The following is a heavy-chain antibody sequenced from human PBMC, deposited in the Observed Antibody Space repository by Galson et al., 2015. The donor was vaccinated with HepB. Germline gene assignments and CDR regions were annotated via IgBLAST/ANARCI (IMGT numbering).Heavy chain of an antibody. V-gene: IGHV1-24*01. Sequence: SVKVSCKVSGYTLTELSMHWVRQAPGKGLEWMGGFDPEDGETIYAQKFQGRVTMTEDTSTDPAYMEVSSLRSEDTAVYYFAASTMVRGNRGGGLLWGQGTLVTVSS. CDR1: GYTLTELS. J-gene: IGHJ4*02. CDR2: FDPEDGET. D-gene: IGHD3-10*01. CDR3: AASTMVRGNRGGGLL.